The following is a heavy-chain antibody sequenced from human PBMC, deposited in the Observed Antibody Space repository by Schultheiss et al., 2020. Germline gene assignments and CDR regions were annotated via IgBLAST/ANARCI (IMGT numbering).Heavy chain of an antibody. CDR3: ARSMVRGVNPDY. V-gene: IGHV4-59*08. CDR1: GGSISSYY. CDR2: IYYSGST. J-gene: IGHJ4*02. D-gene: IGHD3-10*01. Sequence: LETLSLTCTVSGGSISSYYWSWIRQPPGKGLEWIGYIYYSGSTNYNPSLKSRVTISVDTSKNQFSLKLSSVTAADTAVYYCARSMVRGVNPDYWGQGTLVTVSS.